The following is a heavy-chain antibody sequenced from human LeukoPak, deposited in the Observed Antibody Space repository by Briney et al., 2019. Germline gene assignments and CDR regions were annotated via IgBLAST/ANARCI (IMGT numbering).Heavy chain of an antibody. J-gene: IGHJ4*02. CDR2: IIPMFGTA. D-gene: IGHD3-16*02. Sequence: SVKVSCKTSGGTFSTTAISWVRQAPGQGLEWMGGIIPMFGTADYAQKFQGRVTITADESTTTAYMDLSSLRSEDTAVYYCARGSGDYVWGSYRPIHLDSWGQGTLVTVSS. CDR3: ARGSGDYVWGSYRPIHLDS. CDR1: GGTFSTTA. V-gene: IGHV1-69*13.